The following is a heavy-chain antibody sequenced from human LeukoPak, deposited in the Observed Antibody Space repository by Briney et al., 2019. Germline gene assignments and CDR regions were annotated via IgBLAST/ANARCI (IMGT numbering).Heavy chain of an antibody. V-gene: IGHV3-20*04. J-gene: IGHJ4*02. CDR1: GGSFSGYY. CDR2: INWNGGST. D-gene: IGHD3-22*01. Sequence: PSETLSLTCAVYGGSFSGYYWSWIRQPPGKGLEWISGINWNGGSTGYADSVKGRFTISRDNAKNSLYLQMNSLGAEDTALYYCARDRTYYYDSRPGPFDFWGQGTLVTVSS. CDR3: ARDRTYYYDSRPGPFDF.